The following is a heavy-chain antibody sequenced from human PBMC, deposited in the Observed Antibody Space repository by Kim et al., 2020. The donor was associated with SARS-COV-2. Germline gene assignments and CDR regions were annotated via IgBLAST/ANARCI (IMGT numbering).Heavy chain of an antibody. CDR2: ISGSGGST. D-gene: IGHD3-22*01. J-gene: IGHJ4*02. V-gene: IGHV3-23*01. CDR1: GFTFSSYA. CDR3: AKMREYYYDSSGYYGGNYFDY. Sequence: GGSLRLSCAASGFTFSSYAMSWVRQAPGKGLEWVSAISGSGGSTYYADSVKGRFTISRDNSKNTLYLQMNSLRAEDTAVYYCAKMREYYYDSSGYYGGNYFDYWGQGTLVTVSS.